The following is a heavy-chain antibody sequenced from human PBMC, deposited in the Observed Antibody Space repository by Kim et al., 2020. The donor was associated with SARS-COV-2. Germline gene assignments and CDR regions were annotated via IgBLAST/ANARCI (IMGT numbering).Heavy chain of an antibody. D-gene: IGHD1-1*01. J-gene: IGHJ3*01. CDR1: GFTFSGSR. V-gene: IGHV3-73*01. Sequence: GGSLRLSCAASGFTFSGSRLHWVRQASGKGLEWVGRIRSKANRYATGDSASVKVSFTIARAETKHTAYLERRGLKTKATALYSCTRILSTTLAVGVAF. CDR2: IRSKANRYAT. CDR3: TRILSTTLAVGVAF.